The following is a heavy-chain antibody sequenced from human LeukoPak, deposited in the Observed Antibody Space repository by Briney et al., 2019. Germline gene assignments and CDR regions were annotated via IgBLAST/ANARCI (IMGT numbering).Heavy chain of an antibody. J-gene: IGHJ6*03. CDR1: GFTFSSYG. D-gene: IGHD4-11*01. CDR3: AKVTAEATTPLYYYYMDV. V-gene: IGHV3-30*02. Sequence: GGSLRLSCAASGFTFSSYGMHWVRQAPGKGLEWVAFIRYDGSNKYYADSVKGRFTTSRDNSKNTLYLQMNSLRAEDTAVYYCAKVTAEATTPLYYYYMDVWGKGTTVTVSS. CDR2: IRYDGSNK.